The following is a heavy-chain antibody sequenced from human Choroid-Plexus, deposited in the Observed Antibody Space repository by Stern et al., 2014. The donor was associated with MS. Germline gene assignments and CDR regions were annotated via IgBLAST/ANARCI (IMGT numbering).Heavy chain of an antibody. CDR2: VSHDGSYK. J-gene: IGHJ5*02. V-gene: IGHV3-30*18. CDR3: AKDRQYLTYFFDH. D-gene: IGHD2/OR15-2a*01. CDR1: GFTFGSCA. Sequence: VQLVESGGGVVQPGRPLRLSCVASGFTFGSCAMHWVRQAPGKGLEWVGGVSHDGSYKYYADSVKGRFTISRDNSQNTLYMQMISLRPEDTAVYYCAKDRQYLTYFFDHWGQGSLVTVSS.